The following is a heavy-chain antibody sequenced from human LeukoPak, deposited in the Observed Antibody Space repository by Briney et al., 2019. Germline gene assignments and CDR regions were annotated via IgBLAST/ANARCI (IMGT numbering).Heavy chain of an antibody. V-gene: IGHV3-30*03. D-gene: IGHD6-13*01. CDR2: ISNDGSNK. CDR1: GFTFSSYG. CDR3: AILTPIAAAGGSGAFDI. J-gene: IGHJ3*02. Sequence: PGRSLRLSCAASGFTFSSYGMHWVRQAPGKGLEWVAVISNDGSNKYYADSVKGRFTISRDNSKNTLYLQMNSLRAEDTAGYYCAILTPIAAAGGSGAFDIWGQGTMVTVSS.